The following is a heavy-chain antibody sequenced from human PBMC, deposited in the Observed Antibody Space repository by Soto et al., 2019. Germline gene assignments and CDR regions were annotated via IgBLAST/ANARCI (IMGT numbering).Heavy chain of an antibody. D-gene: IGHD1-26*01. CDR3: ASGGWETPI. CDR2: MNPDGSQE. J-gene: IGHJ4*02. V-gene: IGHV3-7*03. CDR1: GFAFSTYW. Sequence: EVQLVESGGGLVQPGGSLRLSCAASGFAFSTYWMSWVRQAPGQGLEWVATMNPDGSQEYYVDSVRGRFTVSRDNAKKSLYLQMNSLRDEDTAVYYCASGGWETPIWGQGTPVTASS.